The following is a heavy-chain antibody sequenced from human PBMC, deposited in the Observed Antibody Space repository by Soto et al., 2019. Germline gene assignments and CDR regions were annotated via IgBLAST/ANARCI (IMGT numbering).Heavy chain of an antibody. V-gene: IGHV3-30*18. CDR1: GFTFSRYG. Sequence: QVKLVESGGGVIPPGRSLRLCCAASGFTFSRYGMHWVRQAPGKGLEWVTVISHDGKVKYYVNSVKDRFTISRVNFMNTLSLQMNSLITEDTGVYYFAKEYTQYRSTSLHSWGQGILVTVSS. CDR2: ISHDGKVK. J-gene: IGHJ4*02. CDR3: AKEYTQYRSTSLHS. D-gene: IGHD6-6*01.